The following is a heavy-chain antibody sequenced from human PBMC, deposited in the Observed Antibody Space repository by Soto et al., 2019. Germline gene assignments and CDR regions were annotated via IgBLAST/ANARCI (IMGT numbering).Heavy chain of an antibody. J-gene: IGHJ6*02. CDR1: GAAFSNYA. CDR3: TRPRPRSAGFYGVDV. V-gene: IGHV1-69*13. Sequence: SVKVSCKSSGAAFSNYAISWLRQAPGQGLEWMGDIIPMFDTPNYAQKFQGRVSLTADESSTTAYMELSSLTSDDTAVYYCTRPRPRSAGFYGVDVWGQGTTVTVSS. CDR2: IIPMFDTP.